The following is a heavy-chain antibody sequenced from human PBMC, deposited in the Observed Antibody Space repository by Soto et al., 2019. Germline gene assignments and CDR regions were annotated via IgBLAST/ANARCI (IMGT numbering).Heavy chain of an antibody. CDR3: ARDRARGYCSGTSCPHYYYGMDV. J-gene: IGHJ6*02. D-gene: IGHD2-2*01. CDR1: GFSFDYYS. V-gene: IGHV3-21*01. Sequence: GGSLRLSCAASGFSFDYYSMNWVRQVPGKGLEWVSSITSNSGDISYADSVKGRFTISRDNAKNTMYLQMNSLRGEDTAVYYCARDRARGYCSGTSCPHYYYGMDVLGQGTTVTVSS. CDR2: ITSNSGDI.